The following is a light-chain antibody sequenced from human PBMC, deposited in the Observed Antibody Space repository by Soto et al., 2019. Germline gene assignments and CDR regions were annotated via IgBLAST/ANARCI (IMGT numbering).Light chain of an antibody. CDR2: EVS. J-gene: IGLJ1*01. CDR3: SSYVGATTYV. V-gene: IGLV2-14*01. CDR1: SNDVGGYNY. Sequence: QSALTQPASVSGSPGQSITISCTGSSNDVGGYNYVSWYQQHPGKAPKLMLYEVSNRPSGVSHRFSGSKSANTASLTISGLQTEDEADFYCSSYVGATTYVFGTGTKLTVL.